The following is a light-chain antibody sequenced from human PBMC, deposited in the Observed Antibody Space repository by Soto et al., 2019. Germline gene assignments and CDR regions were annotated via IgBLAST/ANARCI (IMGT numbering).Light chain of an antibody. CDR1: QTIGRN. CDR3: QQSHSSPLS. J-gene: IGKJ4*01. CDR2: TAS. Sequence: IPMTQSPSSLSASVGDRVTITCRASQTIGRNLNWYQQKPGEAPELLIYTASNLQSGVPSRFSGSGSGTDFALTISSLQPEDSAVYYCQQSHSSPLSFGGGTKVEFK. V-gene: IGKV1-39*01.